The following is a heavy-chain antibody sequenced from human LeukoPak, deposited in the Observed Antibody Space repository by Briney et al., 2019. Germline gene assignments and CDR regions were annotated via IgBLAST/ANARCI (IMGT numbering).Heavy chain of an antibody. CDR2: ISHDGSNE. J-gene: IGHJ6*02. CDR3: AKGSYGMDV. CDR1: GFPFSVYA. V-gene: IGHV3-30*18. Sequence: GGSLRLSCAASGFPFSVYAIHWVRQAPGKGLEWVAVISHDGSNEYYADSVKGRFTISRDNSKNTLYLQMNSLRAEDTAVYYCAKGSYGMDVWGQGTTVTASS.